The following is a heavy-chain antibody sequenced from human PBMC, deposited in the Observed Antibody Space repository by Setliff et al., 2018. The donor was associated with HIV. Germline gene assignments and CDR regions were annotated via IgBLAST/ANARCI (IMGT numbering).Heavy chain of an antibody. CDR1: GFTVSSNY. CDR2: LYTGGDT. Sequence: SGGSLRLSCAASGFTVSSNYMTWVRQAPGKGLEWVSVLYTGGDTYYADSVKGRFTMSRDNSKNTVSLQMRSLSAEDTAVYYCARDRTPDVSAFDLWGQGTMVTVSS. J-gene: IGHJ3*01. V-gene: IGHV3-53*01. D-gene: IGHD3-16*01. CDR3: ARDRTPDVSAFDL.